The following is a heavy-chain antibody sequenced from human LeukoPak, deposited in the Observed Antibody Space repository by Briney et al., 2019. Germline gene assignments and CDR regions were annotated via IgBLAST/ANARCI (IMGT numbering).Heavy chain of an antibody. J-gene: IGHJ4*02. CDR2: INPNSGAT. CDR1: GYTFTGYY. V-gene: IGHV1-2*02. D-gene: IGHD3-16*02. CDR3: ARAPNYDYIWGNYRFDY. Sequence: ASVKVSCKASGYTFTGYYVHWVQQAPGQGLEWMGWINPNSGATKYAQKFQGRVTMTRDTSISTAYMELSRLRSDDTAVYYCARAPNYDYIWGNYRFDYWGQGTLVTVSS.